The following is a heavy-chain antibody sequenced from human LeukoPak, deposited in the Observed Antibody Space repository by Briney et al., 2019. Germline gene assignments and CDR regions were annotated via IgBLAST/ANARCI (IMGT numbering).Heavy chain of an antibody. D-gene: IGHD3-16*01. Sequence: GGSLRLSCAASGFTFDDYGMHWVRQAPGKGLEWVSGISWNSGKIGYADSVKGRFTVSRDNVKNSLFLQMNSLRVEDTAAYYCARLHSAVYYGDAFDIWGQGTMVTVSS. J-gene: IGHJ3*02. CDR3: ARLHSAVYYGDAFDI. CDR1: GFTFDDYG. CDR2: ISWNSGKI. V-gene: IGHV3-9*01.